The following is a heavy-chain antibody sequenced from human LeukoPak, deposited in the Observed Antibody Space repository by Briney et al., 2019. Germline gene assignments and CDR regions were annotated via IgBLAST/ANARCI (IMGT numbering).Heavy chain of an antibody. CDR2: ISHDGSNK. CDR1: GFTFSSYA. V-gene: IGHV3-30-3*01. D-gene: IGHD3-10*01. CDR3: ARVGFGGSSHDFDY. J-gene: IGHJ4*02. Sequence: GRSLRLSCAASGFTFSSYAMHWVRQAPGKGLEWVAVISHDGSNKYYADSVKGRFTISRDNSKNTLYLQMNSLRAEDTAVYYCARVGFGGSSHDFDYWGQGTLVTVSS.